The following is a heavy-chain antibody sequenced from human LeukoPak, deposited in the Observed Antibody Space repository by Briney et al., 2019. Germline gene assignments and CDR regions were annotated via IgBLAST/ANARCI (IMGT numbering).Heavy chain of an antibody. D-gene: IGHD3-22*01. V-gene: IGHV3-21*01. CDR3: ARASSSGYYSEDWFDP. Sequence: GGSLRLSCAASGFTFSSYGMHWVRQAPGKGLEWVSSISSSSSYIYYADSVKGRFTISRDNAKNSLYLQMNSLRAEDTAVYYCARASSSGYYSEDWFDPWGQGTLVTVSS. J-gene: IGHJ5*02. CDR1: GFTFSSYG. CDR2: ISSSSSYI.